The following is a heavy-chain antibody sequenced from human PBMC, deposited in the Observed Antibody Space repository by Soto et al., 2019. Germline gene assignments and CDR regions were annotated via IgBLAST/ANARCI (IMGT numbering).Heavy chain of an antibody. CDR3: TAGGGLPRYY. D-gene: IGHD1-26*01. J-gene: IGHJ4*02. CDR1: GGSISSGGYS. Sequence: QLQLQESGSGLVKPSQTLSLTCAVSGGSISSGGYSWSWIRQPPGKGLEWIGYIYHSGSTYYNPSLKSRVTISVDRSKNQFSLKLSSVTAAHIAVYYRTAGGGLPRYYWGQGTLVTVSS. CDR2: IYHSGST. V-gene: IGHV4-30-2*02.